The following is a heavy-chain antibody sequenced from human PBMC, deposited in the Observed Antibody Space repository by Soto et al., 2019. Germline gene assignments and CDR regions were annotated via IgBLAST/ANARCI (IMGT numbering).Heavy chain of an antibody. CDR1: GFTFSSYS. CDR2: ISSSSSTI. CDR3: ARDQGYSSSWYTGYGYYYGMDV. Sequence: PGGSLRLSCAASGFTFSSYSMNWVRQAPGKGLEWVSYISSSSSTIYYADSVKGRFTISRDNAKNSLYLQMNSLRDEDTAVYYCARDQGYSSSWYTGYGYYYGMDVWAQGATVTVSS. J-gene: IGHJ6*02. D-gene: IGHD6-13*01. V-gene: IGHV3-48*02.